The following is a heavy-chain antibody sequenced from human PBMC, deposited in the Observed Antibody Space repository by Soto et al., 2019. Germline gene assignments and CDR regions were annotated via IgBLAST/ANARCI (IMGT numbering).Heavy chain of an antibody. J-gene: IGHJ2*01. D-gene: IGHD1-26*01. V-gene: IGHV3-23*01. Sequence: EVQLLESGGGLVQPGGSLRLSCAASGFTFSNFVMSWVRRAPGKRLEWVSAIGGTSGSTYYADSVKGRFTISRDNSKNTLSLQMSRLRAEDTAVYYCAKRRWDGYFDLWGRGTLVTVSS. CDR2: IGGTSGST. CDR3: AKRRWDGYFDL. CDR1: GFTFSNFV.